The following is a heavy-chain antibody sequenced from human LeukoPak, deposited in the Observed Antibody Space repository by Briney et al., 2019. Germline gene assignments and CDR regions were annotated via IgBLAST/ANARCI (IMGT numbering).Heavy chain of an antibody. CDR2: ISYDGNTK. CDR1: GFTLSSYA. J-gene: IGHJ5*02. CDR3: ARHSSRWYDGGINWFDP. V-gene: IGHV3-30*03. D-gene: IGHD6-19*01. Sequence: GGSLRLSCAASGFTLSSYAMSWVRQAPDKGLEWVAIISYDGNTKYYVDSVKGRFTISKDNSKNTLYLQMNSLRAEDTAVYYCARHSSRWYDGGINWFDPWGQGTLVTVSS.